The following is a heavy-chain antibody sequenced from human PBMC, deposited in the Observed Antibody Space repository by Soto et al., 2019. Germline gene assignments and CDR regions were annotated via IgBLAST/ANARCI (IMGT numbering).Heavy chain of an antibody. CDR3: AKDNWNYGYFDY. CDR1: GFTFSSYG. Sequence: LRLSCAASGFTFSSYGMHWVRQAPGKGLEWVAVISYDGSNKYYADSVKGRFTISRDNSKNTLYLQMNSLRAEDTAVYYCAKDNWNYGYFDYWGQGTLVTVSS. V-gene: IGHV3-30*18. D-gene: IGHD1-7*01. CDR2: ISYDGSNK. J-gene: IGHJ4*02.